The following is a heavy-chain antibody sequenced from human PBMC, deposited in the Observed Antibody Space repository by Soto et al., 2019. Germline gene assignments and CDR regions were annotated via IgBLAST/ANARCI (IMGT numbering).Heavy chain of an antibody. CDR3: EYPGVVGATTPFDS. Sequence: EVQLLESGGDLVQPGGSLRLSCAASGFTFSSYAMSWVRQAPGKGLVWVSTISGSGGITYYADSVKGRFTISRDNTKNTLYLQMNRLRAEDTAVYYCEYPGVVGATTPFDSWGQGTLVTVSS. D-gene: IGHD1-26*01. CDR1: GFTFSSYA. J-gene: IGHJ4*02. CDR2: ISGSGGIT. V-gene: IGHV3-23*01.